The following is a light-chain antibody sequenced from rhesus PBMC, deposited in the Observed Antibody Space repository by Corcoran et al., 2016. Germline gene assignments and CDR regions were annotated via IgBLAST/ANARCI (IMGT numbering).Light chain of an antibody. CDR1: HSLLHSNGITY. CDR2: NVT. Sequence: DIVMTQTPLSLPFTPGEPASISCRSSHSLLHSNGITYLDWYLQKPGQYPRLLIYNVTNRESGVPHRFSGSGSGTDFTRKISRVEPEDVGVYYCMQSTKDPFTFGPGTKLDIK. J-gene: IGKJ3*01. CDR3: MQSTKDPFT. V-gene: IGKV2S2*01.